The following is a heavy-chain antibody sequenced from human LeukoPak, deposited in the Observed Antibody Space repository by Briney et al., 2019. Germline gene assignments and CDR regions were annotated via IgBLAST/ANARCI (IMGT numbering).Heavy chain of an antibody. V-gene: IGHV1-2*02. Sequence: ASVKVPCKASGYTFTGYYMHWVRQAPGQGLEWMGWINPNSGGTNYAQKFQGRVTMTRDTSISPPYMELSRLRSHDTAVYYCARTLTGGPPVYWGQGTLVTVSS. D-gene: IGHD3-16*01. CDR2: INPNSGGT. J-gene: IGHJ4*02. CDR1: GYTFTGYY. CDR3: ARTLTGGPPVY.